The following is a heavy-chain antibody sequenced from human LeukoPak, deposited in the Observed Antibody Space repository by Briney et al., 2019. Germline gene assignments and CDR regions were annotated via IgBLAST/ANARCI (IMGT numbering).Heavy chain of an antibody. CDR2: ISGSGGST. V-gene: IGHV3-23*01. J-gene: IGHJ4*02. CDR1: GFTFSSYA. Sequence: HPGGSLRLSCAASGFTFSSYAMSWVRQAPGKGLEWVSAISGSGGSTYYADSVKGRFTISRDNAKNSLYLQMNSLRAEDTAVYYCARGNAHATGYWGQGTLVTVSS. D-gene: IGHD2-15*01. CDR3: ARGNAHATGY.